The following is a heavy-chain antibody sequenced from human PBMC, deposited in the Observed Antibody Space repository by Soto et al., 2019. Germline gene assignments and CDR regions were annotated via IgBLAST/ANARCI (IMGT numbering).Heavy chain of an antibody. J-gene: IGHJ4*02. CDR3: ARDLQADY. V-gene: IGHV1-3*01. CDR2: INAGNGNT. CDR1: GYTITSYA. Sequence: QVQLVQSGAEVKKPGASVKVSCKASGYTITSYAMHWVRQAPGQRLEWMGWINAGNGNTKYSQKFQGRVTFTRVTSASTAYMEMSSLRSEAMAVYYCARDLQADYWGQGTLVTVSS.